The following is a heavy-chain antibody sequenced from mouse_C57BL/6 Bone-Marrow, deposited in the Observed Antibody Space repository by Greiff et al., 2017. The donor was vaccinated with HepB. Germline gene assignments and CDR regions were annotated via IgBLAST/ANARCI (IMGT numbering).Heavy chain of an antibody. CDR1: GYTFTSYW. J-gene: IGHJ1*03. V-gene: IGHV1-55*01. Sequence: QVQLKQPGAELVKPGASVKMSCKASGYTFTSYWITWVKQRPGQGLEWIGDIYPGSGSTNYNEKFKSKATLTVDTSSSTAYMQLSSLTSEDSAVYYCARSFYYYGSSYWYFDVWGTGTTVTVSS. D-gene: IGHD1-1*01. CDR2: IYPGSGST. CDR3: ARSFYYYGSSYWYFDV.